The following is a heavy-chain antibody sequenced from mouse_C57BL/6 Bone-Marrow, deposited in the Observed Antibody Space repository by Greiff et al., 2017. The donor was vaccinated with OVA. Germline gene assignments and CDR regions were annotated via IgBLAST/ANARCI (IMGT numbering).Heavy chain of an antibody. CDR1: GFTFSSYA. CDR3: AREGDQGWYFDV. V-gene: IGHV5-4*01. D-gene: IGHD3-3*01. J-gene: IGHJ1*03. CDR2: ISDGGSYT. Sequence: EVHLVESGGGLVKPGGSLKLSCAASGFTFSSYAMSWVRQTPEKRLEWVATISDGGSYTYYPDNVKGRFTISRDNAKNNLYLQRSHLKSEDTAMYYCAREGDQGWYFDVWGTGTTVTVSS.